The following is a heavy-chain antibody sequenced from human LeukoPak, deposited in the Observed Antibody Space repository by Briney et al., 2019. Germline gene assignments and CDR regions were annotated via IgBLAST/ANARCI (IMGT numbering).Heavy chain of an antibody. CDR2: ISGSGGTT. J-gene: IGHJ4*02. V-gene: IGHV3-23*01. CDR1: GFTFYTYA. Sequence: GGSLRLSCAASGFTFYTYAMNWVRQAPGKGLQWVAAISGSGGTTYYADSVKGRFTISRDNSKNTVYLQLSSLRAEDTDVYYCAKDPSDFLVDCWGQGTLLTVSS. CDR3: AKDPSDFLVDC. D-gene: IGHD2-21*02.